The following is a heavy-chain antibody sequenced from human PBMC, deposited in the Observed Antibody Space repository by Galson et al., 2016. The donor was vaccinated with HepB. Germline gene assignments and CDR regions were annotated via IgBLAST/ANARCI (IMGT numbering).Heavy chain of an antibody. CDR1: GYTFSDYF. V-gene: IGHV1-2*02. D-gene: IGHD1-26*01. CDR2: INPISGGT. J-gene: IGHJ3*02. Sequence: SVKVSCKASGYTFSDYFLHWVRQAPGQGLGWMGWINPISGGTDLPQKFQGRVTMTRDTSISTAYMELSRLTFDDTAVYYCARGILLGSDAFDIWGQGTMVTVSS. CDR3: ARGILLGSDAFDI.